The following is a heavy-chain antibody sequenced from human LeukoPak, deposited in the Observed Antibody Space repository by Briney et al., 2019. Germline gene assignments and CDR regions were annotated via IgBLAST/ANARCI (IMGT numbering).Heavy chain of an antibody. Sequence: PGGSLRLSCAASGFTFSSYAMHWVRQAPGRGLEYVSAISSNGGSTYYANSVKGRFTISRDNSKNTLYLQMGSLRAEDMAVYYCARDHDPTYYDSSGYSPYNWFDPWGQGTLVTVSS. J-gene: IGHJ5*02. CDR2: ISSNGGST. D-gene: IGHD3-22*01. CDR3: ARDHDPTYYDSSGYSPYNWFDP. V-gene: IGHV3-64*01. CDR1: GFTFSSYA.